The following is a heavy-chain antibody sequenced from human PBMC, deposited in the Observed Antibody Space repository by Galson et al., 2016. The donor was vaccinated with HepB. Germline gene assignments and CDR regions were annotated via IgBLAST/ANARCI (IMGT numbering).Heavy chain of an antibody. J-gene: IGHJ4*02. Sequence: SLRLSCAASGFHFRTYAMTWVRQAPGKGLEWVSAIDDGGARTSYADSVKGRFTISRDNSKSMLFLQMKSLGAEDTAVYYCAKEKGLGWFGGGSDSWGQGTQVTVSS. CDR1: GFHFRTYA. D-gene: IGHD3-10*01. CDR2: IDDGGART. V-gene: IGHV3-23*01. CDR3: AKEKGLGWFGGGSDS.